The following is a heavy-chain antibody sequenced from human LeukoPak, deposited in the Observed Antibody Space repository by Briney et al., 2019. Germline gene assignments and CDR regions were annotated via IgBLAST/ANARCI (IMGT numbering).Heavy chain of an antibody. CDR2: INWNGGST. Sequence: GGSLSLSCAASGFTFDDYGMSWVRQAPGKGLEWVTGINWNGGSTGYADSVKGRFTISRDNAKNCLYLQMNSLRAEDTALYYCARARSTGYYVADYWGQGTLVTVSS. CDR1: GFTFDDYG. D-gene: IGHD3-9*01. CDR3: ARARSTGYYVADY. V-gene: IGHV3-20*04. J-gene: IGHJ4*02.